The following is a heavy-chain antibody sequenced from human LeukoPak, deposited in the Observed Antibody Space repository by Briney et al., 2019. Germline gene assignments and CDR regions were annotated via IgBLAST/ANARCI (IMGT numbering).Heavy chain of an antibody. V-gene: IGHV4-61*02. CDR2: IYTSGST. CDR3: AREKIGIYFDY. J-gene: IGHJ4*02. D-gene: IGHD3-10*01. Sequence: SETLSLTCTVSGYSISSSYYWSWIRQPAGKGLEWIGRIYTSGSTNYNPSLKSRVTISVDTSKNQFSLKLSSVTAADTAVYYCAREKIGIYFDYWGQGTLVTVSS. CDR1: GYSISSSYY.